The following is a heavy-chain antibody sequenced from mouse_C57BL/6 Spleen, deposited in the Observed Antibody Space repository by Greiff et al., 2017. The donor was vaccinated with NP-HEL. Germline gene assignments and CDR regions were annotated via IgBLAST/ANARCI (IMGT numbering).Heavy chain of an antibody. CDR2: INYDGSST. CDR3: ARDGVLRSYWYFDV. Sequence: EVQVVESEGGLVQPGSSMKLSCTASGFTFSDYYMAWVRQVPEKGLEWVANINYDGSSTYYLDSLKSRFIISRDNAKNILYLQMSSLKSEDTATYYCARDGVLRSYWYFDVWGTGTTVTVSS. D-gene: IGHD1-1*01. V-gene: IGHV5-16*01. J-gene: IGHJ1*03. CDR1: GFTFSDYY.